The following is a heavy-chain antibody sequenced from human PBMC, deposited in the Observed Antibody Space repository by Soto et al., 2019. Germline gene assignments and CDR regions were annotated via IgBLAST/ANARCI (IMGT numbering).Heavy chain of an antibody. CDR2: ISYSGTT. Sequence: SETLSLTCNVSGSISTYYLMWIRQPPGKGLEWIGYISYSGTTNYSPSLENRVTISVDTSKNQFSLKLSSVTAADTAVYYCARGLNYALDYWGQGTLVTVSS. CDR1: GSISTYY. J-gene: IGHJ4*02. V-gene: IGHV4-59*01. D-gene: IGHD4-4*01. CDR3: ARGLNYALDY.